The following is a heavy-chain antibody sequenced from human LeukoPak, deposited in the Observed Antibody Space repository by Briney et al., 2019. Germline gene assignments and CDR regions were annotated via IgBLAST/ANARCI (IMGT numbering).Heavy chain of an antibody. CDR3: ARGVLRYFEWLAFDY. V-gene: IGHV1-69*05. J-gene: IGHJ4*02. Sequence: SVKVSCKASGGTFSSYAISWVRQAPGQGLEWMGRIIPIFGTANYAQKFQGRVTITTDESTSTAYMELSSLRSEDTAVYYCARGVLRYFEWLAFDYWGQGTLVTVSS. D-gene: IGHD3-9*01. CDR2: IIPIFGTA. CDR1: GGTFSSYA.